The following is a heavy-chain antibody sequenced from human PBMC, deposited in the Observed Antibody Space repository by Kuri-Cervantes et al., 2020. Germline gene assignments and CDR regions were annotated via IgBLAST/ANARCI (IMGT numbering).Heavy chain of an antibody. Sequence: GSLRLSCTVSGGSISSYYWSWIRQPLGKGLEWIGFVYSSGTTTYNPSLKSRVTISIDTSKNQFSLKLSSVTAADTAVYYCARGALRRIAAAGTGDWFDPWGQGTLVTVSS. CDR3: ARGALRRIAAAGTGDWFDP. CDR1: GGSISSYY. J-gene: IGHJ5*02. D-gene: IGHD6-13*01. V-gene: IGHV4-59*12. CDR2: VYSSGTT.